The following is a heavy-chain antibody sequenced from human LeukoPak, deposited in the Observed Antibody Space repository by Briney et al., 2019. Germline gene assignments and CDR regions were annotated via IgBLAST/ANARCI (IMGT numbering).Heavy chain of an antibody. CDR2: ISWDGGST. J-gene: IGHJ6*02. Sequence: GGSLRLSCAASGFTFDDYTMHWVRQAPGKGLEWVSLISWDGGSTYYADSVKGRFTISRDNSKNTLYLQMNSLRAEDTAVYYCARDMGIVVVPAAIDYYYGMDVWGQGTTVTVSS. CDR1: GFTFDDYT. V-gene: IGHV3-43*01. CDR3: ARDMGIVVVPAAIDYYYGMDV. D-gene: IGHD2-2*01.